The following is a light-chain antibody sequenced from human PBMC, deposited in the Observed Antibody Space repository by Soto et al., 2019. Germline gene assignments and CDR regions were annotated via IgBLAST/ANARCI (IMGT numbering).Light chain of an antibody. J-gene: IGKJ1*01. V-gene: IGKV3-20*01. Sequence: IVLTQSPGTLSLSPGEGATLSCRASQSISSNFLAWYQQKRGQAPRLLIHGASNRATGIPDRFSGSGSGTDFTLTITRLEPEDFAVYYCQQYGGPPRTFGQGTKVDIK. CDR3: QQYGGPPRT. CDR1: QSISSNF. CDR2: GAS.